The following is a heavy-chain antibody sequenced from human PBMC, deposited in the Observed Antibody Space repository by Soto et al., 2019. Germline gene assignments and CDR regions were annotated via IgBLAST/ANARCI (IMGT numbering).Heavy chain of an antibody. CDR1: GYIFTDYL. Sequence: GESLNISCKGSGYIFTDYLIVLVRPLPGKGLEWMGIIYPGDSDTRYSPSFQGQVTISAVKSISAAYLQWSSLKASDTAMYYCARGGYYHYIWGSYRLIWGQGTMVTVSS. V-gene: IGHV5-51*01. CDR3: ARGGYYHYIWGSYRLI. J-gene: IGHJ3*02. CDR2: IYPGDSDT. D-gene: IGHD3-16*01.